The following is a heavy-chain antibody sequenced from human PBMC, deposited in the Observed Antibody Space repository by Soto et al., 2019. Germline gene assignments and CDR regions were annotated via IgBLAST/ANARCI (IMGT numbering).Heavy chain of an antibody. J-gene: IGHJ4*02. CDR2: ISSSSSYR. D-gene: IGHD3-22*01. Sequence: GWLRRACAASGFSFSSFSLNGVRQAPGKGLEWVSFISSSSSYRYYADSVKGRFTISRDNAKNSLYLQMNSLRAEDTAVYYCARGHDYFDNSLNFDYWGQGALVTVSS. CDR1: GFSFSSFS. CDR3: ARGHDYFDNSLNFDY. V-gene: IGHV3-21*06.